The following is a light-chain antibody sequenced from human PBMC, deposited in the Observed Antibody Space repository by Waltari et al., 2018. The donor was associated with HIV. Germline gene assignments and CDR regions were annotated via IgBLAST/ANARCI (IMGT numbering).Light chain of an antibody. Sequence: DIQMSQSPSSLAASVGDRISITCRASQNLGSYLNLYRQGPGKPPVLLIYKTSRLQSGVSSRFSGSGSGTEFTLTITDVQPDDFATYFCQQSYYIPFTFGPGTTVDL. CDR2: KTS. J-gene: IGKJ3*01. CDR1: QNLGSY. CDR3: QQSYYIPFT. V-gene: IGKV1-39*01.